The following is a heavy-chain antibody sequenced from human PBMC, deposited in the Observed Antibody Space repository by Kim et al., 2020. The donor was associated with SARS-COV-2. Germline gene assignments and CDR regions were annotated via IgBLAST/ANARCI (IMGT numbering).Heavy chain of an antibody. D-gene: IGHD3-10*01. CDR2: ISGSGGST. CDR1: GFTFSSYA. V-gene: IGHV3-23*01. CDR3: AKGLWFGELLYPCDY. Sequence: GGSLRLSCAASGFTFSSYAMSWVRQAPGKGLEWVSAISGSGGSTYYADSVKGRFTISRDNSKNTLYLQMNSLRAEDTAVYYCAKGLWFGELLYPCDYWGQGTLVTVSS. J-gene: IGHJ4*02.